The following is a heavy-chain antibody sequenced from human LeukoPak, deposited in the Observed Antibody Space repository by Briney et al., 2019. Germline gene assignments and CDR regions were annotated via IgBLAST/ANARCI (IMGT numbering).Heavy chain of an antibody. J-gene: IGHJ6*02. Sequence: ASVKVSCKASGYTFTSYDINWVRQATGQGLEWMGWMRPNSGNTGYAQKFQGRVTMTRNTSISTAYMELSSLRSEDTAVYYCARLGYYDSSGYYLYYYYGMDVWGQGTTVTVSS. D-gene: IGHD3-22*01. V-gene: IGHV1-8*01. CDR3: ARLGYYDSSGYYLYYYYGMDV. CDR1: GYTFTSYD. CDR2: MRPNSGNT.